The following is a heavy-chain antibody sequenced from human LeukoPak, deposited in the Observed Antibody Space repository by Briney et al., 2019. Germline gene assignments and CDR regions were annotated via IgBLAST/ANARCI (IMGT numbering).Heavy chain of an antibody. CDR3: AKDPHYYYDSSGYFAVLYYFDY. CDR2: IYGGGGTT. D-gene: IGHD3-22*01. V-gene: IGHV3-23*01. J-gene: IGHJ4*02. Sequence: GGSLRLSCAASGFTFSNYAMNRVRQAPGKGLEWVSAIYGGGGTTYYADSVKGRFTISSDNSKDTLYLHTNSLRAEDTAIYYCAKDPHYYYDSSGYFAVLYYFDYWGQGTLVTVSS. CDR1: GFTFSNYA.